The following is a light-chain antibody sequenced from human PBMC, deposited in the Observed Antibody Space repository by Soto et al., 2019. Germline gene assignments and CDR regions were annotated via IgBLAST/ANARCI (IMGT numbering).Light chain of an antibody. CDR3: SSYTSSSTHVV. Sequence: QSALTQPASVSGSPGQSITISCTGTSSDVGGYNYVSWYQQHPGKAPKLMIYDVSNRPSGVSDRFSGSKSGNTASLTISGLQAEDEADYGCSSYTSSSTHVVFGGGTKLTVL. CDR2: DVS. CDR1: SSDVGGYNY. J-gene: IGLJ2*01. V-gene: IGLV2-14*01.